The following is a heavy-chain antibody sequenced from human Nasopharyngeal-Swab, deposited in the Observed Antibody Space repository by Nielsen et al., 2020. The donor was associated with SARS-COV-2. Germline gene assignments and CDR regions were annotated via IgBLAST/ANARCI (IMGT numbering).Heavy chain of an antibody. CDR3: ARDQGGLLDP. Sequence: GESLEISCAGSGFNFRSYAMHWVRQAPGKGLEWVAVISYDGSNKYYADSVKGRFTISRDNSKNTLYLQMNSLRAEDTAVYYCARDQGGLLDPWGQGTLVTVSS. CDR2: ISYDGSNK. V-gene: IGHV3-30-3*01. J-gene: IGHJ5*02. CDR1: GFNFRSYA. D-gene: IGHD3-16*01.